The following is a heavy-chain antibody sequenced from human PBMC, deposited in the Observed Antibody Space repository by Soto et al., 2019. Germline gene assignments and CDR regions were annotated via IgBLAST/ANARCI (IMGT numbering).Heavy chain of an antibody. CDR2: IDPSDSYT. J-gene: IGHJ6*02. CDR3: ARLPVSGTGAHYYYYGMDV. D-gene: IGHD7-27*01. CDR1: GYRFTSYW. V-gene: IGHV5-10-1*01. Sequence: GEFLKVSCKGSGYRFTSYWSSWVRKMPGKGLEWMGRIDPSDSYTNYSPSFQGHVTISADKSISTAYLQWSSLKASDTAMYYCARLPVSGTGAHYYYYGMDVWGQGTTVTVSS.